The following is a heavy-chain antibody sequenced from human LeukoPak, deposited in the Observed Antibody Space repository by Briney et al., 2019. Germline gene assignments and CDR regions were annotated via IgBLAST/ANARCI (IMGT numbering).Heavy chain of an antibody. V-gene: IGHV3-21*01. J-gene: IGHJ5*02. D-gene: IGHD6-19*01. CDR1: GLTFSSYS. CDR2: ISSSSSYI. CDR3: ASYPSSGWYDNWFDP. Sequence: GGSLRLSCAASGLTFSSYSMNWVRQAPGKGLEWVSSISSSSSYIYYADSVKGRFTISRDNAKNSLYLQMNSLRAEDTAVYYCASYPSSGWYDNWFDPWGQGTLVTVSS.